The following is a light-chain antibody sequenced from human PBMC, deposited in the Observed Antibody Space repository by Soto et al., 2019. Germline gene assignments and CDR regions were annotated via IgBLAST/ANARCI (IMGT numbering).Light chain of an antibody. Sequence: VVAQSTATLSGSPGERTTLSCRASQTVSSYLLWYQQKRGQAPRLLIYDASNRATGIPARFSGSGSGTDFTLTISSLEPEDFAVYYCQHRMNWPLTFGQGTRLEI. CDR2: DAS. CDR1: QTVSSY. CDR3: QHRMNWPLT. V-gene: IGKV3-11*01. J-gene: IGKJ5*01.